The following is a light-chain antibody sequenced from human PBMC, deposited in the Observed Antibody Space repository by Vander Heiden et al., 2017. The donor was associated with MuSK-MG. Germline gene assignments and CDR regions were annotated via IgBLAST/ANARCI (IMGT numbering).Light chain of an antibody. CDR2: EVN. V-gene: IGLV2-14*01. Sequence: QSALPQPASVAGSPGQSITISCTGTNSDVGGYNYVSWYQQHPGKAPKLMMFEVNNRPSGVSSRFSGSKSGNTDSLTISGLQAEDEAEYYCSSCTSSSTWVFGGGTKLTVL. CDR1: NSDVGGYNY. CDR3: SSCTSSSTWV. J-gene: IGLJ3*02.